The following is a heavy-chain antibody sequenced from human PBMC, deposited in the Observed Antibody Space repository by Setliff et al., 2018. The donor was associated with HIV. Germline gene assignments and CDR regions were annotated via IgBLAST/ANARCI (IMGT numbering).Heavy chain of an antibody. V-gene: IGHV1-2*02. CDR2: INPNNGGT. D-gene: IGHD4-4*01. CDR1: GYTFTGYY. CDR3: ARDDEMVTVTEHYYYGMGV. J-gene: IGHJ6*02. Sequence: ASVKVSCKASGYTFTGYYVHWVRQAPGQGLEWMGWINPNNGGTNYAQKFQGRVTMTRDTSISTAYMELNRLRSDDTAVYYCARDDEMVTVTEHYYYGMGVWGQGPTVTVSS.